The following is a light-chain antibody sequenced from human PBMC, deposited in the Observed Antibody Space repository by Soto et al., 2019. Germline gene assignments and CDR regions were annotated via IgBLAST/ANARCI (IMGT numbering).Light chain of an antibody. J-gene: IGKJ1*01. Sequence: IQMTQSPSSLSASVGDRVIITCRASQGIGNSLAWYQQKAGRVPKLLMHSASTLLSVVPSLFSGSGSGTDFTLTISSLQPEEVATYYCQKYDSAPWTFGQGTKVEIK. CDR1: QGIGNS. CDR2: SAS. V-gene: IGKV1-27*01. CDR3: QKYDSAPWT.